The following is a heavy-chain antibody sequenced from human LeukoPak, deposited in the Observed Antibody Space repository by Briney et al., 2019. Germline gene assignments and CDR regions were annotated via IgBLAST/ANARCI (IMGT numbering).Heavy chain of an antibody. D-gene: IGHD3-9*01. V-gene: IGHV3-30*03. J-gene: IGHJ4*02. Sequence: SLRLSFAASGFTFSSYGMHWGRQAPGKGPEWVAIISYDGSNKYYADSVQGRFTISRDNSKNTLYLQINSLRAEDTAAYYCARPPSDNLLTGSLYYFDNWGQGTLVTVSS. CDR3: ARPPSDNLLTGSLYYFDN. CDR2: ISYDGSNK. CDR1: GFTFSSYG.